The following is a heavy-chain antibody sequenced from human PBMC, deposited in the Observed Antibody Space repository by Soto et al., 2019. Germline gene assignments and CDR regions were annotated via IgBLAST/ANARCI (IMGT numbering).Heavy chain of an antibody. Sequence: LSLTCAASGFTFSSYSMNWVRQAPGKGLEWVSSISSSSSYIYYADSVKGRFTISRDNAKNSLYLQMNSLRAEDTAVYYCARDQYPSWYFDLWGRGTLVTVSS. CDR3: ARDQYPSWYFDL. CDR1: GFTFSSYS. CDR2: ISSSSSYI. J-gene: IGHJ2*01. V-gene: IGHV3-21*01.